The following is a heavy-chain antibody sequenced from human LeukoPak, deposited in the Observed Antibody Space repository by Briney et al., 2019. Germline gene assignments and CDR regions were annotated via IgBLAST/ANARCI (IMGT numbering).Heavy chain of an antibody. D-gene: IGHD2-2*02. Sequence: GASVKVSCKASAYTFSGYYIHWVRQAPGQGLEWMGWINFNSGGKIFAEKFQDRVTMARDTSISTAYMELSRLRSDDTAVYYCARDRAKDCSRTSCYIHFDYWGQGTLVTVSS. CDR2: INFNSGGK. CDR3: ARDRAKDCSRTSCYIHFDY. CDR1: AYTFSGYY. J-gene: IGHJ4*02. V-gene: IGHV1-2*02.